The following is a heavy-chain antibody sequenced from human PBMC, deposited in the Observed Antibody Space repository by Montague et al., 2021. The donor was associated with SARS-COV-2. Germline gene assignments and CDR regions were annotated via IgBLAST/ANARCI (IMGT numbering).Heavy chain of an antibody. Sequence: SETLSLTCAVSGGSITGFSWSWVRQRARKGLERMGRVTTSGTTNYCPSLRIRVTMSVDTSKNQISLNLSSVTAAATAIYYCARTPTRPLSLDAWGQGTLVTVSS. V-gene: IGHV4-4*07. CDR1: GGSITGFS. D-gene: IGHD6-6*01. CDR3: ARTPTRPLSLDA. J-gene: IGHJ5*02. CDR2: VTTSGTT.